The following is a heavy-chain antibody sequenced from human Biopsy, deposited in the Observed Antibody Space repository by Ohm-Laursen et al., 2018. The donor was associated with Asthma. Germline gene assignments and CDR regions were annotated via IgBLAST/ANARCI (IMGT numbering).Heavy chain of an antibody. V-gene: IGHV1-3*01. D-gene: IGHD3-9*01. Sequence: GVLVKVSCKASGYTFISYAIHWVRQAPGQRLEWMGWINAGDGNTKYSQKFQGRVTITRDTSASTAYMDLRSLRSEDTAMYYCARTYYDFLTGQVNDAFALWGQGTMVTVSS. J-gene: IGHJ3*01. CDR1: GYTFISYA. CDR2: INAGDGNT. CDR3: ARTYYDFLTGQVNDAFAL.